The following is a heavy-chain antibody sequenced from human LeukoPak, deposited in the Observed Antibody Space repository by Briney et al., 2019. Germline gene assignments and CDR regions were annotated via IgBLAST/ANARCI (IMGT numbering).Heavy chain of an antibody. CDR3: ARRSYRGVIGVYYYYYMDV. Sequence: GSLRLSCVASGFSFSTYWMSWVRQAPGKGLEWVANIKEDGSEKYYVDSVKGRFTMSRDNAKNSVYLQMNRLRVEDTAVYYCARRSYRGVIGVYYYYYMDVWGKGTPVTVSS. D-gene: IGHD3-16*02. CDR1: GFSFSTYW. CDR2: IKEDGSEK. V-gene: IGHV3-7*01. J-gene: IGHJ6*03.